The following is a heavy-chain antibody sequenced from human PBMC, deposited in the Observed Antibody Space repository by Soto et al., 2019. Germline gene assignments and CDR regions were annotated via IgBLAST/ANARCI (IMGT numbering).Heavy chain of an antibody. V-gene: IGHV3-74*01. D-gene: IGHD1-20*01. J-gene: IGHJ4*02. CDR1: GFTFSSYW. CDR3: ALTAVRPKKYSTPLNFDY. CDR2: INSDGSST. Sequence: EVQLVESGGGLVQPGGSLRLSCAASGFTFSSYWMHWVRQAPGKGLVWVSRINSDGSSTSYADSVKGRFTISRDNAKNTRYLQMNSLRAEDTAVYYCALTAVRPKKYSTPLNFDYWGQGTLVTVSS.